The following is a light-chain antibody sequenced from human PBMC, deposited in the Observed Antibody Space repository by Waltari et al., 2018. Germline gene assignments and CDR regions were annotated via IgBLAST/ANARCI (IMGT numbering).Light chain of an antibody. V-gene: IGLV2-23*02. CDR2: AVT. CDR3: CSYLERTV. J-gene: IGLJ2*01. Sequence: QSALTRPASVSGSPGQSITISCAGTSSDVGGYDLVSWYQHHPDKAPKLLIYAVTKRPSGVSNRFSGSKSGNTASLTISGLQAEDEATYYCCSYLERTVFGGGTKLTVL. CDR1: SSDVGGYDL.